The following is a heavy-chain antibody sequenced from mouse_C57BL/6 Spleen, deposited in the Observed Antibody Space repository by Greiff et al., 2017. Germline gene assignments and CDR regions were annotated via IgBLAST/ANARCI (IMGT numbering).Heavy chain of an antibody. Sequence: EVKLPESGPELVKPGASVKISCKASGYSFTGYYMHWVKQSHGNILDWIGYIYPYNGVSNYNQKFKGKATLTVDKSSSAAYMELRSLTSEDSAVYYCGGGGELGQRFAYWGQGILVTVSA. J-gene: IGHJ3*01. CDR2: IYPYNGVS. CDR3: GGGGELGQRFAY. CDR1: GYSFTGYY. D-gene: IGHD4-1*01. V-gene: IGHV1-31*01.